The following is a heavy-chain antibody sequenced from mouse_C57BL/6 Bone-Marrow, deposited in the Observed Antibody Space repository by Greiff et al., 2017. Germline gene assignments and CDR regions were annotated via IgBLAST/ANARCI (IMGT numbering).Heavy chain of an antibody. CDR2: IRNKANNHAT. D-gene: IGHD1-1*01. Sequence: EVKLEESGGGLVQPGGSMKLSCAASGFTFSDAWMDWVRPSPEKGLEWVAEIRNKANNHATYYAESVKGRFTISRDDSESSVDLQMNSLRAEDTGIYYCTRPITTVVAPYWYFDVWGTGTTVTVSS. CDR3: TRPITTVVAPYWYFDV. J-gene: IGHJ1*03. CDR1: GFTFSDAW. V-gene: IGHV6-6*01.